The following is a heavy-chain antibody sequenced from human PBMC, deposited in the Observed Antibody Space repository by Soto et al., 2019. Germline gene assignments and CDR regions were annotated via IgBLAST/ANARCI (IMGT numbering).Heavy chain of an antibody. Sequence: PGGSLRLSCAASGFTFSTYSMNWVRQAPGKGLEWVSAISASSDYIYYADSVKGRFTISRDNTKNSLYLQMYTLRAEDTAVYYCARIYGSAAAFGMDVWGRGTTVTVSS. D-gene: IGHD3-10*01. CDR1: GFTFSTYS. J-gene: IGHJ6*02. CDR2: ISASSDYI. V-gene: IGHV3-21*01. CDR3: ARIYGSAAAFGMDV.